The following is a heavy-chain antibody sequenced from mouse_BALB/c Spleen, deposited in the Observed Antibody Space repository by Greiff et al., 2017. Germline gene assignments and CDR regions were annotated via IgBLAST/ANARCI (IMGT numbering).Heavy chain of an antibody. Sequence: VQLQQSGAELAKPGASVKMSCKASVYTFTSYWMPWVKQRPGQGLEWIGYINTSTGYTEYNQKFKDKATLTADKSSSTAYMQLSSLTSEDSAVYYCACLWVWFAYWGQGTLVTVSA. CDR1: VYTFTSYW. J-gene: IGHJ3*01. D-gene: IGHD6-5*01. CDR3: ACLWVWFAY. V-gene: IGHV1-7*01. CDR2: INTSTGYT.